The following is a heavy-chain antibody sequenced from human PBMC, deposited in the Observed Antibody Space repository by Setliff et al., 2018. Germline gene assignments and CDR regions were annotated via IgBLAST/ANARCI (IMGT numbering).Heavy chain of an antibody. J-gene: IGHJ4*02. CDR3: ARGRNIATRLLDS. Sequence: SETLSLTCAAYGGTFSDYHWTWIRQSPEKGLEWIGEINHRGSTNYNPSLKSRVTISIDTSKDQFSLKLISMTAADTAVYYCARGRNIATRLLDSWGQGTLGTAPQ. D-gene: IGHD2-15*01. CDR2: INHRGST. CDR1: GGTFSDYH. V-gene: IGHV4-34*01.